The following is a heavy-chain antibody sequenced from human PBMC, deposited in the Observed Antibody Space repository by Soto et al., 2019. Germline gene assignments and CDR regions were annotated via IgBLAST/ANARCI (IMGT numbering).Heavy chain of an antibody. J-gene: IGHJ4*02. CDR2: ISPNNGNI. CDR3: ARDRVWFGDFSPKPYYFDY. CDR1: DNTFIRYG. Sequence: QVQLVQSGGEVKKPGASVRVSCKAPDNTFIRYGISWVRQAPGQGLEWMGWISPNNGNINYAQKYHRRVTMTTEKSTSTAYMELRSLRSDDTAVYYCARDRVWFGDFSPKPYYFDYWGQGTLVAVSS. V-gene: IGHV1-18*01. D-gene: IGHD3-10*01.